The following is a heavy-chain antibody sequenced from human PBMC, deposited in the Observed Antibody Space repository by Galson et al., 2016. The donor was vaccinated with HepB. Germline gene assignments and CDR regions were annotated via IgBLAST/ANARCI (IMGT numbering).Heavy chain of an antibody. Sequence: SLRLSCAASGFTFSGYSMNWVRQAPGKGLEWVSSISSSSRYIYYADSVKGRFTISRDNAKNSLYLQMNSLRVEDTGVYYCARTDDYSTTRGFFDYWGQGTLVTVPS. J-gene: IGHJ4*02. CDR1: GFTFSGYS. D-gene: IGHD4-11*01. CDR3: ARTDDYSTTRGFFDY. V-gene: IGHV3-21*01. CDR2: ISSSSRYI.